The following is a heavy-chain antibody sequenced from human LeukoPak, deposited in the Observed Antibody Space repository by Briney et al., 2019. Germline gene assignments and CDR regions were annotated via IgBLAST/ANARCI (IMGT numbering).Heavy chain of an antibody. CDR2: INHSGST. D-gene: IGHD6-19*01. CDR3: ARTTYSSGWIDYFDY. V-gene: IGHV4-34*01. CDR1: GGSFSGYY. J-gene: IGHJ4*02. Sequence: SETLSLTCAVYGGSFSGYYWSWIRQPPGKGLEWIGEINHSGSTNYNPSLKSRVTISVDTSKNQFSLKLSSVTAADTAVYYCARTTYSSGWIDYFDYWGQGTLVTVSS.